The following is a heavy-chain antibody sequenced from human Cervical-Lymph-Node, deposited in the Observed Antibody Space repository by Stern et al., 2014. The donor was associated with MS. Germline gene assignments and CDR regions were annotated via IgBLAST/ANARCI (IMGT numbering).Heavy chain of an antibody. V-gene: IGHV1-18*01. CDR1: GYTLGAFG. CDR2: ISPITGET. CDR3: ARGGIHWGSRFDY. D-gene: IGHD7-27*01. J-gene: IGHJ4*02. Sequence: QVQLGQSGAEVKKPGASVKVSCKASGYTLGAFGITWVRQAPGQGPEWMGYISPITGETHSAQEFQGRITMTTDTSTSTAYMDLRGLRSDDTAVYYCARGGIHWGSRFDYWGQGTLVTVSP.